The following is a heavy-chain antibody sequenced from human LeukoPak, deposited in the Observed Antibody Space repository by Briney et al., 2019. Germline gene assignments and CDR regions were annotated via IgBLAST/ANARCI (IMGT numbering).Heavy chain of an antibody. J-gene: IGHJ4*02. D-gene: IGHD3-16*02. Sequence: SETLSLTCAVYGGSFSGYYWSWIRQPPGKGLEWIGEINHSGSTNYNPSLTSRVTLSVDTSKNQFSLKLSSVTAADTAVYYCARARSNDYVWGSYRYPFDYWGQGTLVTVSS. CDR2: INHSGST. CDR3: ARARSNDYVWGSYRYPFDY. CDR1: GGSFSGYY. V-gene: IGHV4-34*01.